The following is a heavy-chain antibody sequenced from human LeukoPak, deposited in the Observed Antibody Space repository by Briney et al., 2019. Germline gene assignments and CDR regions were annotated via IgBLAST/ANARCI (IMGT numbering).Heavy chain of an antibody. CDR2: ISPSGGIT. V-gene: IGHV3-23*01. D-gene: IGHD1-14*01. Sequence: GGSLRLSCAASGFTFSTYGMNRVRQAPGKGLEWVSGISPSGGITYYTDSVKGRFTISRDNSKNTLYLQMNSLRAEDTAVYYCATLSVPGDYWGQGTLVTVSS. CDR1: GFTFSTYG. J-gene: IGHJ4*02. CDR3: ATLSVPGDY.